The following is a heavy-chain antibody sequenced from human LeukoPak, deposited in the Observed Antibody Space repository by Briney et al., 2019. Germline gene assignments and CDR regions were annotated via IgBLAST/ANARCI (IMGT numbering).Heavy chain of an antibody. Sequence: PSETPSLTCTVSGGSISISTYYWGWIRQPPGKGLEWIGNIYYSGSTYYNPSLKSRVTISVDTSKNQFSLRLSSVTAADTAVYYCARLGTGYDSIAYSIGWFDPWGQGTLVTVSS. V-gene: IGHV4-39*01. D-gene: IGHD3-22*01. CDR3: ARLGTGYDSIAYSIGWFDP. CDR1: GGSISISTYY. J-gene: IGHJ5*02. CDR2: IYYSGST.